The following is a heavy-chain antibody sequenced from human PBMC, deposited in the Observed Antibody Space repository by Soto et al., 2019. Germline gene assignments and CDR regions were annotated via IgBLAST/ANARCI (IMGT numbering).Heavy chain of an antibody. D-gene: IGHD3-10*01. CDR2: INPNSGGT. V-gene: IGHV1-2*02. J-gene: IGHJ6*02. CDR1: GYTFTGYY. CDR3: ARDEGRITMVRGVINYYYGMDV. Sequence: GASVKVSCKASGYTFTGYYMHWVRQAPGQGLEWMGWINPNSGGTNYAQRFQGRVTMTRDTSISTAYMELSRLRSDDTAVYYCARDEGRITMVRGVINYYYGMDVWGQGTTVTVSS.